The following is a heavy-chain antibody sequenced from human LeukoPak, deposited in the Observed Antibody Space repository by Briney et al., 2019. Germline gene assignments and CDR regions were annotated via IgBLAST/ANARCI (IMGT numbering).Heavy chain of an antibody. V-gene: IGHV4-59*07. CDR3: ARSRRWLQDTLDC. J-gene: IGHJ4*02. CDR2: IYYSGST. D-gene: IGHD5-24*01. Sequence: SDTLSLTCTVSGGSISSYYWSWLRQPPGKGLEWIGYIYYSGSTNYNPSLKSRVTISVDTSKNQFSLKLSSVTAADTAVYYCARSRRWLQDTLDCCGQGTLVTVSA. CDR1: GGSISSYY.